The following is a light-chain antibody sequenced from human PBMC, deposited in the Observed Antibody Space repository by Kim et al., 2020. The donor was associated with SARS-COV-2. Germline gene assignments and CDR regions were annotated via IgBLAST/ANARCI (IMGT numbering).Light chain of an antibody. J-gene: IGKJ1*01. Sequence: PGERVTLSCRASQRVSSSYLTWYQQKSGKAPRLLIYGPSTRAPGIPAWFSGSGSGTDFTLTISSLRPEDFAVYYCQQDYNLPWTFGQRTKVDIK. CDR2: GPS. CDR1: QRVSSSY. CDR3: QQDYNLPWT. V-gene: IGKV3D-7*01.